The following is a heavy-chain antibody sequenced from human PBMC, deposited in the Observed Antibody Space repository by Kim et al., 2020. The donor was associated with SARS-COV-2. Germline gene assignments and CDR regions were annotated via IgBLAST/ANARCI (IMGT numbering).Heavy chain of an antibody. J-gene: IGHJ3*02. Sequence: SETLSLTCSVNSRSFSGYYWSWIRQPPGKGLEWIGESNHSGSTNYNPSLKSRVTISVDTSKNQFSLKLSSVTAADTAVYYCARFWWDRVGAFDIWGQGTMVTVSS. V-gene: IGHV4-34*01. CDR3: ARFWWDRVGAFDI. D-gene: IGHD1-26*01. CDR1: SRSFSGYY. CDR2: SNHSGST.